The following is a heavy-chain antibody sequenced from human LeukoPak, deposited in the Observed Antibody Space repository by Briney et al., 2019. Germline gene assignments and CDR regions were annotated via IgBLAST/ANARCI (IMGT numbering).Heavy chain of an antibody. CDR3: ARDSLRRSSSWFDTPVRHSTYYYYYGMDV. Sequence: GGSLRLSCAGSGFPFSSYPISWVRQPPGKGLEWVSAIGTAGDTYYPGSVKGRFTISRENAKNSLYLQMNSLRAGDTAVYYCARDSLRRSSSWFDTPVRHSTYYYYYGMDVWGQGTTVTVSS. V-gene: IGHV3-13*01. D-gene: IGHD6-13*01. CDR2: IGTAGDT. CDR1: GFPFSSYP. J-gene: IGHJ6*02.